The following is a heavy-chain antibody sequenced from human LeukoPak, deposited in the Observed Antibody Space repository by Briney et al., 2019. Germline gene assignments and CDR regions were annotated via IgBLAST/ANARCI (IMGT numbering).Heavy chain of an antibody. D-gene: IGHD2-8*01. CDR3: ARCKFSHALRWFDP. CDR2: IYYSGST. V-gene: IGHV4-59*08. Sequence: SETLSLTCTVSGGSISSYYWSWIRQPPGKGLEWIGYIYYSGSTNYNPSLKSRVTISVDTSKNQSSLKLSSVTAADTAVYYCARCKFSHALRWFDPWGQGTLVTVSS. CDR1: GGSISSYY. J-gene: IGHJ5*02.